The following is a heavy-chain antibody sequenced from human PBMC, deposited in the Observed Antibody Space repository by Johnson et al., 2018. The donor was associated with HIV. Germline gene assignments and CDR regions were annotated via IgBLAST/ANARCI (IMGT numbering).Heavy chain of an antibody. CDR2: ISYDGSTK. CDR3: ARDQRGGYSYGDAFDF. J-gene: IGHJ3*01. V-gene: IGHV3-30-3*01. Sequence: QVQLVESGGGVVQPGRSPRLSCAASGFYFSTYAIPWVRQAPGKGLEWVAIISYDGSTKYYADSVKGRFTISRDNSKNSLYLQMNTLRAEDTAVYYCARDQRGGYSYGDAFDFWGQGTVVSVST. D-gene: IGHD5-18*01. CDR1: GFYFSTYA.